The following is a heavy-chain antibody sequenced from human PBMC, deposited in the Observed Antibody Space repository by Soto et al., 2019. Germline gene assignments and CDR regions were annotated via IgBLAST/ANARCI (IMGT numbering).Heavy chain of an antibody. CDR3: PRRLSTGWFFDF. D-gene: IGHD6-19*01. J-gene: IGHJ4*02. CDR1: GYSFTSYW. Sequence: PGESLKISCKGSGYSFTSYWIGWVRQMPGKGLEWMGIIYPGDSDTRYSPSFQGQVAFSADKSISTAYLQWSGLKASDTAIYYCPRRLSTGWFFDFWGQGTLVTVSS. CDR2: IYPGDSDT. V-gene: IGHV5-51*01.